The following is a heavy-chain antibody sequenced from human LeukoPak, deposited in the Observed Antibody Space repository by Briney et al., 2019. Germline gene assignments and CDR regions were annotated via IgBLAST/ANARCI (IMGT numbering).Heavy chain of an antibody. J-gene: IGHJ3*02. D-gene: IGHD3-22*01. CDR1: GGSISSYY. CDR2: IYYSGST. Sequence: SETLSLTCTVSGGSISSYYWSWIRQPPGKGLEWTGYIYYSGSTNYNPSLKSRVTISVDTSKNQFSLKLSSVTAADTAVYYCARAVGYYDSTGKAFDIWGQGTMVTVSS. CDR3: ARAVGYYDSTGKAFDI. V-gene: IGHV4-59*01.